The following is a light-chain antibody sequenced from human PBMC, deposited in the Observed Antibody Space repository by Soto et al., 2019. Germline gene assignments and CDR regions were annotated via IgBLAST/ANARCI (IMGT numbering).Light chain of an antibody. J-gene: IGLJ1*01. CDR3: SSYAGTNTDYV. V-gene: IGLV2-14*01. Sequence: QSVLTQPASVSGSPGQSITISCTGTSSDIGYYNYVSWYQQYPGKAPKLIIYEVSNRPSGVSNRFSGSKSGNTASLTVSGLQAEDEADYYCSSYAGTNTDYVFGTGTKLTVL. CDR1: SSDIGYYNY. CDR2: EVS.